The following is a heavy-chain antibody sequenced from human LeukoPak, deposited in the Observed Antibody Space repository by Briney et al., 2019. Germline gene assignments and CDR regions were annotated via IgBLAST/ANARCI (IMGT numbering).Heavy chain of an antibody. CDR3: AKAPVTTCRGAYCYPFDY. CDR1: GFTFSSYA. D-gene: IGHD2-21*01. V-gene: IGHV3-23*01. J-gene: IGHJ4*02. Sequence: GGSLRLSCAASGFTFSSYAMNWVRQAPGKGPEWVSGISGGGLSTYYDDSVKGRFTISRDNSKKTLHLQMNSLRAEDTAVYYCAKAPVTTCRGAYCYPFDYWGQGTLVIVSS. CDR2: ISGGGLST.